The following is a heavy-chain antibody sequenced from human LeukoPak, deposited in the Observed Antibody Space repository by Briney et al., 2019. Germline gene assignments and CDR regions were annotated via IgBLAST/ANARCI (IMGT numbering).Heavy chain of an antibody. CDR2: IKQDGSEK. V-gene: IGHV3-7*01. J-gene: IGHJ4*02. Sequence: GGSLRLSCAASGFTFSSYRMSWVRQAPGKGLEWVANIKQDGSEKYYVDSVKGRFTISRDNAKNSLYLQMNSLRAEDTAVYYCARKFYDSSGYYAYYFDYWGQGTLVTVSS. CDR3: ARKFYDSSGYYAYYFDY. CDR1: GFTFSSYR. D-gene: IGHD3-22*01.